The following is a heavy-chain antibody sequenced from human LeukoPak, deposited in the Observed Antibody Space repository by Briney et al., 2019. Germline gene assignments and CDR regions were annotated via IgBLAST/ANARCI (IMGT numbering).Heavy chain of an antibody. V-gene: IGHV3-21*01. Sequence: PGGSLRLSCAASGFTFSSYSMNWVRQAPGKGLEWVSSISSSSSYIYYADSVKGRFTISRDNAKNSLYLQTNSLRAEDTAVYYCARDFAGFDWLSPHRYFDYWGQGTLVTVSS. CDR1: GFTFSSYS. CDR3: ARDFAGFDWLSPHRYFDY. D-gene: IGHD3-9*01. CDR2: ISSSSSYI. J-gene: IGHJ4*02.